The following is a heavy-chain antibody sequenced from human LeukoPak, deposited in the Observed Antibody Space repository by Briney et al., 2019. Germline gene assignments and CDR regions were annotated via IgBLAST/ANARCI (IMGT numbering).Heavy chain of an antibody. D-gene: IGHD3-16*01. CDR1: GFTFISYG. CDR3: AKLMLRFYYYYGMDV. CDR2: ISYDGSNK. J-gene: IGHJ6*02. V-gene: IGHV3-30*18. Sequence: AWSLRISSAAAGFTFISYGMHWVRQAPGKGLPLVAVISYDGSNKYYADSVKGRFTISRDNSKNTLYLQMNSLRAEDTAVYYCAKLMLRFYYYYGMDVWGQGTTVTVSS.